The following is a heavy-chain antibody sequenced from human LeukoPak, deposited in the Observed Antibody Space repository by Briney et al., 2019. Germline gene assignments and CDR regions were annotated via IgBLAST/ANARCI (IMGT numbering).Heavy chain of an antibody. Sequence: PVNVSCKASGGTVSSYAISWVRQAPAQGLEWMGGIIPIFGTANYAQKFQGRVTITAEESTSTAYTELSSLRSEDTAVYYCARRSSGWYGDYWGQGTLVTVSS. D-gene: IGHD6-19*01. CDR2: IIPIFGTA. J-gene: IGHJ4*02. CDR3: ARRSSGWYGDY. CDR1: GGTVSSYA. V-gene: IGHV1-69*13.